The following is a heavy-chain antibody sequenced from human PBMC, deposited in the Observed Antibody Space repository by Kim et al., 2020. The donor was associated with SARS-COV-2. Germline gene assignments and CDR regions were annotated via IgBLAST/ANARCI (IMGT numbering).Heavy chain of an antibody. CDR3: ARIYEAAFDY. CDR2: ISYDGSNK. J-gene: IGHJ4*02. Sequence: GGSLRLSCAASGFTFSSYDMHWVRQAPGKGLEWVAVISYDGSNKYSADSVKGRFTISRDKSKNTLYLKMNSLSAEDTAVYYCARIYEAAFDYWGQGTLVTVSS. CDR1: GFTFSSYD. D-gene: IGHD6-13*01. V-gene: IGHV3-33*05.